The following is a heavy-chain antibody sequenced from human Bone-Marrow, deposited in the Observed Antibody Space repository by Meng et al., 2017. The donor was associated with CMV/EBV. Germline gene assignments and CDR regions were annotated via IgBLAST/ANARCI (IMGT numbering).Heavy chain of an antibody. D-gene: IGHD1-26*01. V-gene: IGHV1-18*01. CDR1: GYTFTSYG. CDR2: ISAYNGNT. CDR3: ARDFRTYPGGSYGGDAFDI. J-gene: IGHJ3*02. Sequence: ASVKVSCKASGYTFTSYGISWVRQAPGQGLEWMGWISAYNGNTNYAQKLQGRVTMTTDTSTSTAYMELRSLSSDDTAVYYCARDFRTYPGGSYGGDAFDIWGQGTIVTVSS.